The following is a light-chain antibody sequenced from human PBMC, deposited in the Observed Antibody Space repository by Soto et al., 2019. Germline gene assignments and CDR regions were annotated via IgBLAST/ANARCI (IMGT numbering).Light chain of an antibody. V-gene: IGKV3-20*01. Sequence: EIMMTQSPATLSVSPGARATLSCRAGQSVSSSYLAWYQQKPGQAPRLLIYGASSRATGIPDRFSGSGSGTDFTLTISRLEPEDFAVYYCQQYGSSPPITFGQGTRLEIK. J-gene: IGKJ5*01. CDR3: QQYGSSPPIT. CDR2: GAS. CDR1: QSVSSSY.